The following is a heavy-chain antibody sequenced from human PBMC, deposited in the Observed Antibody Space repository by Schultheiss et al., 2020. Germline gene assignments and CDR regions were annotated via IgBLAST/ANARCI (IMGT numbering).Heavy chain of an antibody. CDR2: IKQDGSEK. CDR3: AKDRAASILVPAAILDY. CDR1: GFTFRNYW. J-gene: IGHJ4*02. D-gene: IGHD2-2*01. V-gene: IGHV3-7*01. Sequence: GGSLRLSCAASGFTFRNYWMTWVRQAPGKGLEWVANIKQDGSEKYYADSVKGRFTISRDNAENSLYLQMNSLRAEDTAVYYCAKDRAASILVPAAILDYWGQGTLVTVSS.